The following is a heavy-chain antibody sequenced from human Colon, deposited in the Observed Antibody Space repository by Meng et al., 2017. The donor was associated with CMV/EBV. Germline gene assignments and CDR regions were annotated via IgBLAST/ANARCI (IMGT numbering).Heavy chain of an antibody. Sequence: QLQESGPGLWKPSETPSLTCTFSGGSISSSTYYWGWIRQTPGKGLEWIGNIYYSGYTYYNPSLKSRLTISVDTSKNQFSLKLTSVTAADTAVYYCATDYGDYYFDRWGQGTLVTVSS. J-gene: IGHJ4*02. V-gene: IGHV4-39*07. D-gene: IGHD4-17*01. CDR2: IYYSGYT. CDR1: GGSISSSTYY. CDR3: ATDYGDYYFDR.